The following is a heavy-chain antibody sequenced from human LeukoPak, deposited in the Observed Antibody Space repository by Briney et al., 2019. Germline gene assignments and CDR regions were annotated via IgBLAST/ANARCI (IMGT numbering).Heavy chain of an antibody. Sequence: SQTLSLTCAISGDSFSSNSAAWDWVRQSPSRGLEWLGRTYYRSKWYNDSAVSVKSRITINPDTSKNQFSLQLNSVTPEDTAVYYCARGGGDSSSWYGNWGQGTLVTVSS. CDR3: ARGGGDSSSWYGN. J-gene: IGHJ4*02. CDR2: TYYRSKWYN. CDR1: GDSFSSNSAA. D-gene: IGHD6-13*01. V-gene: IGHV6-1*01.